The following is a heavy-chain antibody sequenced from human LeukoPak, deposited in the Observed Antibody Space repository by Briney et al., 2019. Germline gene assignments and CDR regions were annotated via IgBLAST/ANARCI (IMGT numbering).Heavy chain of an antibody. CDR2: INHSGST. J-gene: IGHJ4*02. CDR1: GGSISGYY. CDR3: ARGRALFD. D-gene: IGHD2-21*01. V-gene: IGHV4-34*01. Sequence: PSETLSLTCTVSGGSISGYYWSWIRQPPGKGLEWIGEINHSGSTNYNPSLESRVTISFDTSKNQFSLKLSSVTAADTAMYYCARGRALFDWGQGTLVTVSS.